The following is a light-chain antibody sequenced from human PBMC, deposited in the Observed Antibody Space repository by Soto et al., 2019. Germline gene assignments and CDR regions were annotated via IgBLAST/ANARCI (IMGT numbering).Light chain of an antibody. CDR2: LTS. J-gene: IGKJ1*01. Sequence: SISARSSKSLLHSNGYNYLDWYVQKPGQSPQLLIYLTSNRASGVPARFTGGGSAADATLIISCVDAEDVGVDCSVQALKTSTFGQGTRVDIK. CDR1: KSLLHSNGYNY. V-gene: IGKV2-28*01. CDR3: VQALKTST.